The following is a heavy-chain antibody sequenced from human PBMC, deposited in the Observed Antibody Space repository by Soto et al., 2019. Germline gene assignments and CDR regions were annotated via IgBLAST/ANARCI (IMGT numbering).Heavy chain of an antibody. V-gene: IGHV3-53*01. CDR3: ARFTVATPSVGMDV. D-gene: IGHD4-4*01. Sequence: GGSLRLSCAASGFTVSSNYMSWVRQAPGKGLEWVSVIYSGGSTYYADSVKGRFTISRDNSKNTLYLQMNSLRAEDTAVYYCARFTVATPSVGMDVWGQGTTVTVSS. J-gene: IGHJ6*02. CDR1: GFTVSSNY. CDR2: IYSGGST.